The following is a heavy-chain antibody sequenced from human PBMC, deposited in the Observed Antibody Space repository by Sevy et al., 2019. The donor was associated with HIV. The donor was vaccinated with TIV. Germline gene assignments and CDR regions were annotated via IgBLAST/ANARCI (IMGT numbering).Heavy chain of an antibody. D-gene: IGHD1-26*01. Sequence: GGSLRLSCDASGFTFDMYWMQWVRQAPGKGLEWVANIRQDGNEIYYAASVRGRFTISRDNAKGSLYLQMNSLRAEDTAVYFCAREWVSPGPLIDNYGMDVWGQGTTVTVSS. CDR2: IRQDGNEI. CDR3: AREWVSPGPLIDNYGMDV. V-gene: IGHV3-7*01. J-gene: IGHJ6*02. CDR1: GFTFDMYW.